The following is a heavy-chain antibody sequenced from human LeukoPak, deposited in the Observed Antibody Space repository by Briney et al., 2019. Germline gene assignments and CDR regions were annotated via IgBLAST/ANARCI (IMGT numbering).Heavy chain of an antibody. CDR3: ARANGGSYYQGDFDY. CDR1: GFTFSSYG. V-gene: IGHV3-33*01. Sequence: GGSLRLSCAASGFTFSSYGMHWVRQAPGKGLEWVAGIWYDGSNKYYADSVKGRFTISRDNSKNTLYLQMNSLRAEDTAVYYCARANGGSYYQGDFDYWGQGTLVTVSS. D-gene: IGHD1-26*01. CDR2: IWYDGSNK. J-gene: IGHJ4*02.